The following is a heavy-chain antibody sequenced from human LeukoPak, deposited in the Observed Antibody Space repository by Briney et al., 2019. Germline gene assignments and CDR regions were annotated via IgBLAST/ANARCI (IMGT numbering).Heavy chain of an antibody. D-gene: IGHD2-2*02. CDR3: ARVCSSTSCYIDAFDI. CDR2: MNPNSGNT. Sequence: GASVKVSCKASGYTFTSYDINWVRQATGQGLEWMGWMNPNSGNTGYAQKFQGRVTITRNTSISTAYMELSSLRSEDTAVYYCARVCSSTSCYIDAFDIWGQGTMVTVSS. V-gene: IGHV1-8*03. J-gene: IGHJ3*02. CDR1: GYTFTSYD.